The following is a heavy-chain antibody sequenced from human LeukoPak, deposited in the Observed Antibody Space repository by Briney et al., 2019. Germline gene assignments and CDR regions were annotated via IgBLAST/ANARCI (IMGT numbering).Heavy chain of an antibody. CDR2: IYSGGST. J-gene: IGHJ5*02. CDR3: ARDRSVGGWFDP. Sequence: GGSLRLSCAASGFTFSSYDMHWVRQAPGKGLEWVSVIYSGGSTYYADSVKGRFTISRDNSKNTLYLQMNSLRAEDTAVYYCARDRSVGGWFDPWGQGTLVTVSS. CDR1: GFTFSSYD. D-gene: IGHD3-10*01. V-gene: IGHV3-66*01.